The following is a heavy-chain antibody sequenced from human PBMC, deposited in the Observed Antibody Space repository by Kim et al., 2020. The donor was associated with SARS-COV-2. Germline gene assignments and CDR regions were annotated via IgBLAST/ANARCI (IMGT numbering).Heavy chain of an antibody. CDR3: AKAQLVWVEESGDPYYYYGMGV. J-gene: IGHJ6*02. Sequence: GGSLRLSCAASGFTFSSYLMSWVRQAPGKGLEWVANIKQDGSEKYYVDSVKGRFTISRENAKNSLYLQMNSLRAEDTAVYYCAKAQLVWVEESGDPYYYYGMGVWGQGTTVTVSS. CDR2: IKQDGSEK. CDR1: GFTFSSYL. V-gene: IGHV3-7*03. D-gene: IGHD6-6*01.